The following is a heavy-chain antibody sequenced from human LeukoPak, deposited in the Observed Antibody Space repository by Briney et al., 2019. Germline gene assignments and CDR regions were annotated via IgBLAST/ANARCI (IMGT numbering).Heavy chain of an antibody. V-gene: IGHV3-23*01. CDR1: GFTFSSYA. CDR3: ARGWPPNDYDSSGYGDY. D-gene: IGHD3-22*01. CDR2: ISGSGGST. Sequence: PGGSLRLSCAASGFTFSSYAMSWVRQAPGKGLEWVSAISGSGGSTYYADSVKGRFTISRDNAKNSLYLQMNSLRAEDTAVYYCARGWPPNDYDSSGYGDYWDQGTLVTVSS. J-gene: IGHJ4*02.